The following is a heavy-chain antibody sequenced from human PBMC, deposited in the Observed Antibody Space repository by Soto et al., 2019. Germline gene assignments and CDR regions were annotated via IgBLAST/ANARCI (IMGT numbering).Heavy chain of an antibody. CDR1: GGSISSSGHY. CDR2: IYYSGST. CDR3: ARTYSCSWSSWALFDL. D-gene: IGHD6-13*01. Sequence: QLQLQESGPGLVKPSETLSLTCSVSGGSISSSGHYWGWIRQPPGKGLEWMGSIYYSGSTYHNPSLKCRVTLSVDTSKNQFSLKLKSVTAADTAVYYCARTYSCSWSSWALFDLWGQGTLVTVSS. J-gene: IGHJ4*02. V-gene: IGHV4-39*01.